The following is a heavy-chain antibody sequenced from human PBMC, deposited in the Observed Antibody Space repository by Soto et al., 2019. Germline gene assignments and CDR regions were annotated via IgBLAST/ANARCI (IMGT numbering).Heavy chain of an antibody. CDR1: GGTIISYY. J-gene: IGHJ1*01. Sequence: SETLSLTCTVSGGTIISYYWSWIRQPPGKGLEWIGYIYYSGSTNYNPSLKSRVTISVDTSKNQFSLKLSSVTAADTAVYYCASGGIHYGDYYYFQHWGQGTLVTVSS. V-gene: IGHV4-59*12. CDR2: IYYSGST. CDR3: ASGGIHYGDYYYFQH. D-gene: IGHD4-17*01.